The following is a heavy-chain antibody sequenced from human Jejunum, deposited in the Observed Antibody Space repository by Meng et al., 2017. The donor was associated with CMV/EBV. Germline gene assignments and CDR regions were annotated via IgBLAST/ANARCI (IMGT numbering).Heavy chain of an antibody. Sequence: QVQVVDPGAEVGKPGATRKVSCKASGYTYTHHGIGWVRQAPGQGLGWMGWINPNSGDTNYAQKFQGGVTMTRDTSISTAYMEVTSADTAVYYCARGANYASYRVDYWGQGTLVTVSS. V-gene: IGHV1-2*02. CDR2: INPNSGDT. CDR3: ARGANYASYRVDY. J-gene: IGHJ4*02. D-gene: IGHD1-7*01. CDR1: GYTYTHHG.